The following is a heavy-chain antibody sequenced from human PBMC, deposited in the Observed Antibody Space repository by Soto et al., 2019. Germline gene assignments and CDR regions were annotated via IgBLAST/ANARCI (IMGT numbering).Heavy chain of an antibody. Sequence: ASVKVSCKASGYTFTSYGISWVRQAPGQGLEWMGWISAYNGNTNYAQKLQGRVTMTTDTSTSTAYMELRSLRSDDTAVYYCARDTGSYGPYYFDYWGQGTLVTVSS. J-gene: IGHJ4*02. V-gene: IGHV1-18*01. D-gene: IGHD1-26*01. CDR2: ISAYNGNT. CDR3: ARDTGSYGPYYFDY. CDR1: GYTFTSYG.